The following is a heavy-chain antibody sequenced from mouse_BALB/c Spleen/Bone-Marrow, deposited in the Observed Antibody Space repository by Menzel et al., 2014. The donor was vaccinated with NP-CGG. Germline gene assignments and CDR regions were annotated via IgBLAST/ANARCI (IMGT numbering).Heavy chain of an antibody. V-gene: IGHV5-6-4*01. CDR3: SRDGKGNYYYAMDY. J-gene: IGHJ4*01. D-gene: IGHD2-1*01. CDR2: ISSGGSYT. CDR1: GFTFSSYT. Sequence: EVKLMESGGGLVKPGGSLKLSCAASGFTFSSYTMSWVRQTPEKRLEWVATISSGGSYTYYPDSAKGRFTISRDNAKNTLFLQMSSLKSEDPAMYSSSRDGKGNYYYAMDYWGQGTSVTVSS.